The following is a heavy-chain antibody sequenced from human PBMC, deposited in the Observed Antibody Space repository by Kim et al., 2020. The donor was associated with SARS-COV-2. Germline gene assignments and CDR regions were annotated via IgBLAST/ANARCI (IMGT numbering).Heavy chain of an antibody. D-gene: IGHD2-21*02. CDR3: ARGSLVTAKSLGAFDI. J-gene: IGHJ3*02. Sequence: SVKGRFTISRDNAKNSLYLQMNSLRAEDTAVYYCARGSLVTAKSLGAFDIWGQGTMVTVSS. V-gene: IGHV3-11*06.